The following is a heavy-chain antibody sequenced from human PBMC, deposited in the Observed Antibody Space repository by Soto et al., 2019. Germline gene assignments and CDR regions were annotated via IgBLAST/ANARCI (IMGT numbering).Heavy chain of an antibody. CDR1: GFTFSSYA. D-gene: IGHD6-13*01. J-gene: IGHJ5*02. CDR3: ARAWRGRAAAGHSRGGWFDP. V-gene: IGHV3-30-3*01. CDR2: ISYDGSNK. Sequence: GGSLRLSCAASGFTFSSYAMHWVRQAPGKGLEWVAVISYDGSNKYYADSVKGRFTISRDNSKNTLYLQMDSLRAEDTAVYYCARAWRGRAAAGHSRGGWFDPWGQGTLVTVSS.